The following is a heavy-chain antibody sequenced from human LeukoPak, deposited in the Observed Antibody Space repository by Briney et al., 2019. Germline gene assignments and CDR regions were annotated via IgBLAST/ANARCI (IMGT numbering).Heavy chain of an antibody. V-gene: IGHV4-31*03. CDR2: IYYSGST. CDR3: ARRGTGGWFDP. CDR1: GGSISRGDYF. J-gene: IGHJ5*02. D-gene: IGHD3-16*01. Sequence: SETLSLTCTVSGGSISRGDYFWGWIRQHPGKGLEWIGYIYYSGSTYYNPSLKSRVTISVETSKNQFSLMLNSVTAADTAMYYCARRGTGGWFDPWGQGTLVNVSS.